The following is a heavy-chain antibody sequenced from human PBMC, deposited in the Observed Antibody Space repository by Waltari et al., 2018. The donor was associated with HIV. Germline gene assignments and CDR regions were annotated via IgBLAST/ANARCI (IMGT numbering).Heavy chain of an antibody. J-gene: IGHJ4*02. Sequence: EVQLLESGGGLVQPGGSLRLSCAASGFTFSSYAMSWVRQAPGKGLEWVSAISGSGGSTYYADSVKGRFTISRDNSKNTLYLQMNSLRAEDTAVYYCAKDHDGSYYLRGVVADYWGQGTLVTVSS. CDR2: ISGSGGST. V-gene: IGHV3-23*01. D-gene: IGHD1-26*01. CDR1: GFTFSSYA. CDR3: AKDHDGSYYLRGVVADY.